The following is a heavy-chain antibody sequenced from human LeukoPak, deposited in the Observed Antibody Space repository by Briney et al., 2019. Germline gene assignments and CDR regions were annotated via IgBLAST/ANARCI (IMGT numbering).Heavy chain of an antibody. CDR2: IYSGGST. CDR3: ARESKRGYSPFDY. D-gene: IGHD5-12*01. CDR1: GFTFSSYG. J-gene: IGHJ4*02. Sequence: HPGGSLRLSCAASGFTFSSYGIHWVRQAPGKGLEWVSVIYSGGSTYYADSVKGRFTISRDNSKNTLYLQMNSLRAEDTAVYYCARESKRGYSPFDYWGQGTLVTVSS. V-gene: IGHV3-53*01.